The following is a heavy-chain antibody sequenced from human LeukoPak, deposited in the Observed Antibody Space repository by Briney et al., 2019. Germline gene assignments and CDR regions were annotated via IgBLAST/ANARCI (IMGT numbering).Heavy chain of an antibody. CDR1: GFTFSSYG. D-gene: IGHD3-3*01. V-gene: IGHV3-30*02. CDR2: IRYDGSNK. CDR3: ARVSGYYDFWSGYHSYYYYMDV. Sequence: GGSLRLSCAASGFTFSSYGMHWVRQAPGKGLEWVAFIRYDGSNKYYADSVKGRFTISRDNSKNTLYLQMNSLRAEDTAAYYCARVSGYYDFWSGYHSYYYYMDVWGKGTTVTVSS. J-gene: IGHJ6*03.